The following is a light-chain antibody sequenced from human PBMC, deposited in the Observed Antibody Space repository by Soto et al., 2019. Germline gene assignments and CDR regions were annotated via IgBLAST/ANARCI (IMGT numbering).Light chain of an antibody. CDR3: QQYHSYSWT. V-gene: IGKV1-5*01. Sequence: DIQMTQSPSTLSASVGDRVTITCRASQSVSNWLAWYQQKPGKAPELLIYDASSLESGFTSRFSGSGSGTEFTLTISGLQPDDFATYFCQQYHSYSWTFGQGTKVEIK. CDR1: QSVSNW. CDR2: DAS. J-gene: IGKJ1*01.